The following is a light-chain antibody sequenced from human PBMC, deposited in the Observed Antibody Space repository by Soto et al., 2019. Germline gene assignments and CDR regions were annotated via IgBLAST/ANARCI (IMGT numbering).Light chain of an antibody. V-gene: IGKV3D-20*02. J-gene: IGKJ1*01. CDR2: DAS. CDR3: QQRSNWPRT. Sequence: IVLTRSPGAPSLSPRERATLSCMGSQSVSSTYLAWYQQKPGQAPRLLIYDASNRATGIPARFSGSGSGTDFTLTISSLEPEDFAVYYCQQRSNWPRTFGQGTKVDIK. CDR1: QSVSSTY.